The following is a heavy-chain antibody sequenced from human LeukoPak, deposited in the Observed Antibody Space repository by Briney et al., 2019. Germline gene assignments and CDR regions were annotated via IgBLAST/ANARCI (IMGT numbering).Heavy chain of an antibody. V-gene: IGHV4-30-2*01. J-gene: IGHJ4*02. CDR2: IYHSGST. CDR3: ARDPSIMITFGGVPGIDY. D-gene: IGHD3-16*01. CDR1: GGSISSGGYY. Sequence: PSQTLSLTCTVSGGSISSGGYYWSWIRQPPGKGLEWIGYIYHSGSTYYNPSLKSRVTISVDRSKNQFSLKLSSVTAADTAVYYCARDPSIMITFGGVPGIDYWGQGTLVTVSS.